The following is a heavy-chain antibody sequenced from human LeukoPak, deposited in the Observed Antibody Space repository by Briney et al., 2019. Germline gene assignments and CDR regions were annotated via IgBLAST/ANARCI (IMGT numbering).Heavy chain of an antibody. J-gene: IGHJ4*02. D-gene: IGHD6-19*01. CDR3: ARGAGWNYFEY. V-gene: IGHV3-66*02. CDR2: FYSGGST. CDR1: GFTVSNNY. Sequence: GGSLRLSCAASGFTVSNNYMSWDRQAPGKGLEWVSVFYSGGSTYYADSVQGRFTISRDNSKNTVHLQMNSLRAEDTAVYYCARGAGWNYFEYWGQGTLVTVSS.